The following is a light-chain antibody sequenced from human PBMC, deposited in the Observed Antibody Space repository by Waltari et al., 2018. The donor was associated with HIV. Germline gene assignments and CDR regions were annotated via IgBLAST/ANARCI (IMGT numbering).Light chain of an antibody. Sequence: QSVLTQPPSASGTPGQRVTISCSGGSSNIGRDTVNWYQHLPGTAPKLLIYNNNRRPSGAPDRFSGSKSGTSASLAISGLQSEDEADYYCASWDGSLNGWVFGGGTKLTVL. V-gene: IGLV1-44*01. CDR3: ASWDGSLNGWV. CDR1: SSNIGRDT. J-gene: IGLJ3*02. CDR2: NNN.